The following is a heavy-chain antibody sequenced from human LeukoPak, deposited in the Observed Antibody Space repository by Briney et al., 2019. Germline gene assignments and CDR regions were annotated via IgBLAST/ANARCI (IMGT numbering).Heavy chain of an antibody. CDR2: ISYDGSNK. J-gene: IGHJ4*02. V-gene: IGHV3-30*04. Sequence: PGRSLTLSCAASGCTFSSYAMHWVRQAPGKGLEWVGGISYDGSNKYYADSVNGRFNISRDNSKKTLYLQMNSLRAEDTAVYYCARDNLWFGDLFPDYWGQGTLVTVSS. D-gene: IGHD3-10*01. CDR3: ARDNLWFGDLFPDY. CDR1: GCTFSSYA.